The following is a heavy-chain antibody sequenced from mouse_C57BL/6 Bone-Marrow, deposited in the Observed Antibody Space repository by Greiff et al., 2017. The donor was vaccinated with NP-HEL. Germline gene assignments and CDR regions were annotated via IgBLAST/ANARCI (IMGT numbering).Heavy chain of an antibody. CDR2: IDPNSGGT. CDR1: GYTFTSYW. J-gene: IGHJ1*03. Sequence: VQLQQSGADLVKPGASVKLSCKASGYTFTSYWMHWVKQRPGRGLGWIGRIDPNSGGTKFNEKFKTKATLTVDKPSSTAYMQLSSLTSEDSAVYYCARYYYGSRGWYFDVWGTGTTVTVSS. D-gene: IGHD1-1*01. V-gene: IGHV1-72*01. CDR3: ARYYYGSRGWYFDV.